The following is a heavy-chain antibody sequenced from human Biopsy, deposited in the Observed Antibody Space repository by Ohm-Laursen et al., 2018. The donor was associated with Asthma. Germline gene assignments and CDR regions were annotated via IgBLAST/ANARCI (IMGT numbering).Heavy chain of an antibody. Sequence: GASVKVSCKASGYNFISFAIHWVRQAPGQRLEWMGWVNTGNGDTKYSQKFQGRVTITRDTSASTAYMELRSLRSEDTATYYCARTYYDFLTGQVKDAFGVWGQGTKVTVSS. D-gene: IGHD3-9*01. CDR3: ARTYYDFLTGQVKDAFGV. V-gene: IGHV1-3*04. CDR1: GYNFISFA. J-gene: IGHJ3*01. CDR2: VNTGNGDT.